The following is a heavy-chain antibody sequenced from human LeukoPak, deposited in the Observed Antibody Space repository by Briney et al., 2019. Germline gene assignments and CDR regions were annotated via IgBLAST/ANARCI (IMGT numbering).Heavy chain of an antibody. J-gene: IGHJ3*02. CDR3: ARLSFSYPYGGAFDI. V-gene: IGHV4-59*01. D-gene: IGHD1-26*01. Sequence: SETLSLTCTVSGGSISSYYWSWIRQPPGKGLEWIGYISNSGSTNYNPSLKSRVTISVDTSKNQFSLKLSSVTAADTAVYYCARLSFSYPYGGAFDIWGQGTMVTVSS. CDR1: GGSISSYY. CDR2: ISNSGST.